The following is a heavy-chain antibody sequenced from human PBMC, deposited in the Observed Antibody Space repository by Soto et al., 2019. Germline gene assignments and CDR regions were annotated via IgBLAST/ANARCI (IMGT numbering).Heavy chain of an antibody. CDR2: ISYDGSNK. Sequence: GGSLRLSCAASGFTFSSYAMHWVRQAPGKGLEWVAVISYDGSNKYYADSVKGRFTISRDNSKNTLYLQMNSLRAEDTAVYYCAREGIYYGMDVWGPGTTVTVSS. CDR1: GFTFSSYA. J-gene: IGHJ6*02. CDR3: AREGIYYGMDV. V-gene: IGHV3-30-3*01.